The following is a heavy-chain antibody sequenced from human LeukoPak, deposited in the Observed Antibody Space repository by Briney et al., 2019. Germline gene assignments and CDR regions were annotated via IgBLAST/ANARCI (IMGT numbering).Heavy chain of an antibody. CDR3: ARHPDYYGSGSYTDY. D-gene: IGHD3-10*01. CDR2: IYYSGST. V-gene: IGHV4-59*08. Sequence: PTETLSLTCTVSGGAISSYYCSWIRQPPGKGLEWIGYIYYSGSTNYNPSLKSRVTISVDTSKNQFSLKLSSVTAADTAVYYCARHPDYYGSGSYTDYWGQGTLVTVSS. CDR1: GGAISSYY. J-gene: IGHJ4*02.